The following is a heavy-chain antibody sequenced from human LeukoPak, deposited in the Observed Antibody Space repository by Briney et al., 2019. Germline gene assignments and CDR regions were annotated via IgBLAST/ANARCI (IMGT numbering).Heavy chain of an antibody. CDR1: GFTLSSHG. D-gene: IGHD2-21*01. CDR2: MWYDGSKE. Sequence: PGGSLRLSCAASGFTLSSHGMHWVRQAPGKGLEWVAGMWYDGSKEDYADSVKGRFTISRDMSKNTLNLQMNSLRAEDTAVYYCARDSGGVRLVDYWGQRTLVTVSS. V-gene: IGHV3-33*01. CDR3: ARDSGGVRLVDY. J-gene: IGHJ4*02.